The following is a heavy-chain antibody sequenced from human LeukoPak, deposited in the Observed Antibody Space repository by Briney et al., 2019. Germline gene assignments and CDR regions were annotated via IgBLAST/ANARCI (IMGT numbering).Heavy chain of an antibody. V-gene: IGHV1-3*01. Sequence: ASVKVSCKASGYTFTSYGISWVRQAPGQRLEWMGWINGGNGNTKYSQKFQGRVTITRDTFASTAYMELSSLRSGDTAVYYCASGYYGSETSFDFWGQGTLVTVSS. D-gene: IGHD3-10*01. J-gene: IGHJ4*02. CDR2: INGGNGNT. CDR3: ASGYYGSETSFDF. CDR1: GYTFTSYG.